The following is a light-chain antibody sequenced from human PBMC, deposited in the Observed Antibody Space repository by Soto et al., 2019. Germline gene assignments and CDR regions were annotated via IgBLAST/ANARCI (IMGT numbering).Light chain of an antibody. CDR2: AVT. V-gene: IGLV2-23*02. CDR1: SSDVGSYNL. Sequence: QSALTQPASVSGSPGQSITISCTGTSSDVGSYNLVSWYQQHPGKAPKLMISAVTKRPAGVSSRFSGSKSGNMASLTISGLQAEDEADYYCSSYAGFNTVIFGGGTKLTVL. CDR3: SSYAGFNTVI. J-gene: IGLJ2*01.